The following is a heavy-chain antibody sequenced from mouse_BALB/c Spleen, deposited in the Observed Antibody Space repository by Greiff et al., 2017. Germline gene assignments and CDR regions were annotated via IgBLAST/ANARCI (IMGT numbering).Heavy chain of an antibody. Sequence: EVKLLESGGGLVQPKGSLKLSCAASGFTFNTYAMHWVCQAPGKGLEWVARIRSKSNNYATYYADSVKDRFTISRDDSQSMLYLQMNNLKTEDTAMYYCVRDFMGAMDYWGQGTSVTVSS. CDR2: IRSKSNNYAT. J-gene: IGHJ4*01. CDR3: VRDFMGAMDY. D-gene: IGHD1-2*01. V-gene: IGHV10-3*03. CDR1: GFTFNTYA.